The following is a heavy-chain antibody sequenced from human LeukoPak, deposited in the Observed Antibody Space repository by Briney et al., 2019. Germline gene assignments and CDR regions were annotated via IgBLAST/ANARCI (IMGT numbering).Heavy chain of an antibody. V-gene: IGHV1-8*03. CDR1: GYTFTSYD. CDR3: ARVPVPTDSDAFDI. D-gene: IGHD1-14*01. CDR2: MNPNSGNT. J-gene: IGHJ3*02. Sequence: GASVKVSCKASGYTFTSYDINWVRQATGQGLEWMGWMNPNSGNTGYAQKFQGRVTITRNTSISTAYMELSSLRSEDTAVYYCARVPVPTDSDAFDIWGQGTMVTVSS.